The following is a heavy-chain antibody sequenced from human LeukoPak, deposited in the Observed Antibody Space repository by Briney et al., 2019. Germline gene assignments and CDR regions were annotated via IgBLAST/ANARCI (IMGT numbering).Heavy chain of an antibody. CDR3: ASLGVYDSSGYYPFDS. J-gene: IGHJ4*02. CDR1: GGSISSYY. V-gene: IGHV4-39*01. D-gene: IGHD3-22*01. Sequence: SETLSLTCTVSGGSISSYYWGWIRKPPGKGLEWIGSIYFSGSTYYNPSLKSRVTISVDTSKNQFSLKLNSVTAADTAVYYCASLGVYDSSGYYPFDSWGQGTLVTVSS. CDR2: IYFSGST.